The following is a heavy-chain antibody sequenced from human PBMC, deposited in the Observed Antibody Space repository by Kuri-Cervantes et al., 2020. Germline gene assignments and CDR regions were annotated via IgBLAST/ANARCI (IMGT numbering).Heavy chain of an antibody. CDR3: ASAASGYCSGGSCYSLPSYYYYYMDV. Sequence: GESLKISCAASGFTFSDYYMSWIRQAPGKGLEWISFISGSGGTTYYADSVKGRFTISRDNAKNSLYLQMNSLRAEDTAVYYCASAASGYCSGGSCYSLPSYYYYYMDVWGKGTTVTVSS. V-gene: IGHV3-11*04. J-gene: IGHJ6*03. D-gene: IGHD2-15*01. CDR2: ISGSGGTT. CDR1: GFTFSDYY.